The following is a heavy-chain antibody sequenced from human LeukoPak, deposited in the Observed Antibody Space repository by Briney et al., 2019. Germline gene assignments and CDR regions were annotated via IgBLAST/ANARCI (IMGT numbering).Heavy chain of an antibody. CDR3: ARGGPAPYKQNYGMDV. CDR2: IGTVGDT. D-gene: IGHD1-14*01. V-gene: IGHV3-13*01. Sequence: GGSLRLSCAASGITFSSYDMHWVRQATGKGLEWVSAIGTVGDTYYPGSVKGRFTISRENAKNSLYLQMNSLRAGDTAVYYCARGGPAPYKQNYGMDVWGQGTTVIVSS. CDR1: GITFSSYD. J-gene: IGHJ6*02.